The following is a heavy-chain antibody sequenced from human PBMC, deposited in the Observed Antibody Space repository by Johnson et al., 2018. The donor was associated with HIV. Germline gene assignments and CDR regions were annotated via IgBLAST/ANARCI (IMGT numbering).Heavy chain of an antibody. CDR2: IWYDGSNK. J-gene: IGHJ3*02. D-gene: IGHD1-26*01. CDR1: GFTFSTYG. CDR3: AKWGSMRATSAFDI. Sequence: QVQLVESGGNLVRPGGSLRLSCVASGFTFSTYGMHWVRQAPGKGLEWVAVIWYDGSNKYYADSVKGRLTISRDNSKNTLYLQMNSLRAEDTAVYYCAKWGSMRATSAFDIWGQGTMVTVSS. V-gene: IGHV3-33*06.